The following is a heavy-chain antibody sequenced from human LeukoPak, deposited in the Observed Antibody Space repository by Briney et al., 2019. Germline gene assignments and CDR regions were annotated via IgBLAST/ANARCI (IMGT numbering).Heavy chain of an antibody. CDR2: IYYSGST. CDR1: GGSISSYY. D-gene: IGHD1-7*01. Sequence: SETLSLTCTVSGGSISSYYWSWIRQPPGKGLEWIGYIYYSGSTNYNPSLKGRVTISVDTSKNQFSLKLSSVTAADTAVYYCARGPGELRRREPFDYWGQGTLVTVSS. V-gene: IGHV4-59*01. CDR3: ARGPGELRRREPFDY. J-gene: IGHJ4*02.